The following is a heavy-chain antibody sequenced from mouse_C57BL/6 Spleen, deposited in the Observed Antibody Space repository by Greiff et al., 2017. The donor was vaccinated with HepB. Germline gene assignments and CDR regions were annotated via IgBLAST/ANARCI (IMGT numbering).Heavy chain of an antibody. V-gene: IGHV1-39*01. CDR2: INPNYGTT. J-gene: IGHJ4*01. Sequence: SGPELVKPGASVKISCKASGYSFTDYNMNWVKQSNGKSLEWIGVINPNYGTTSYNQKFKGKATLTIDQSSSTGYMQLNSLTSEDSAVYDCARPDYDPYAKDYWGQGTSVTVSS. CDR1: GYSFTDYN. D-gene: IGHD2-4*01. CDR3: ARPDYDPYAKDY.